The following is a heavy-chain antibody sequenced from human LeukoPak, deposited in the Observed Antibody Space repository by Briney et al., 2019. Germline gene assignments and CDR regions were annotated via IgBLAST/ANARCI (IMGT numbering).Heavy chain of an antibody. CDR1: GFTFSSTYW. Sequence: GGSLRLSCAASGFTFSSTYWMNWVRQAPGKGLEWVANIKQDGSEKYYVDSVKGRFTISRDNAKNSLYLQMNSLRVEDTAVYYCVREKSLSIWGQGTMVTVSS. CDR3: VREKSLSI. J-gene: IGHJ3*02. V-gene: IGHV3-7*01. CDR2: IKQDGSEK.